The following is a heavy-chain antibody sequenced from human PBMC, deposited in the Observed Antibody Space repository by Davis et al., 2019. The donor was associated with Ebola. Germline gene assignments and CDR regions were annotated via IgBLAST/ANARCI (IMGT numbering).Heavy chain of an antibody. J-gene: IGHJ4*02. CDR2: MNQDGSEK. V-gene: IGHV3-7*03. CDR3: ARSAYWGFDY. D-gene: IGHD3-16*01. CDR1: GFTFSSNW. Sequence: PGGSLRLSCAASGFTFSSNWMGWVRQAPGKGLEWVANMNQDGSEKYYVDSVKGRFSVSRDNAKNSLYLQMDSLRAEDTAVYFCARSAYWGFDYWDQGTLVTVSS.